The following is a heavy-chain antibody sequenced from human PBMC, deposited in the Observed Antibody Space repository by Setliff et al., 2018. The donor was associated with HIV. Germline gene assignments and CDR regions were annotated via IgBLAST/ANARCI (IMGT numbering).Heavy chain of an antibody. V-gene: IGHV4-39*07. CDR3: ARGSHGTSWTDY. J-gene: IGHJ4*02. CDR1: GGSISSTNYY. D-gene: IGHD6-13*01. CDR2: IYYSGTT. Sequence: PSETLSLTCTVSGGSISSTNYYWGWIRQTPGKGLEWIGSIYYSGTTYYNPSLKSRVTMSVDTSTSRLSLKVHSVTAADTAMYYCARGSHGTSWTDYWGQGTPVTVSS.